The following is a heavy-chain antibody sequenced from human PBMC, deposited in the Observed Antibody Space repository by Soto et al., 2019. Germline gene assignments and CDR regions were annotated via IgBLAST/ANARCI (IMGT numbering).Heavy chain of an antibody. V-gene: IGHV1-18*01. Sequence: ASVKVSCKASGYTFTSYGISWVRQAPGQGLEWMGWISAYNGNTNYAQKLQGRVTMTTDTSTSTAYMELRSLRSDDTAVYYCARGLGCSSTRCYVPDYWGPGILVTVSS. CDR3: ARGLGCSSTRCYVPDY. D-gene: IGHD2-2*01. CDR2: ISAYNGNT. J-gene: IGHJ4*02. CDR1: GYTFTSYG.